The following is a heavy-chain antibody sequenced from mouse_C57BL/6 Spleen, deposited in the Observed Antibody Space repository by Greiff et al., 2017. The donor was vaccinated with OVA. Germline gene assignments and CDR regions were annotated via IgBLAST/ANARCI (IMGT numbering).Heavy chain of an antibody. CDR1: GYAFTNYL. Sequence: QVQLQQSGAELVRPGTSVKVSCKASGYAFTNYLIEWVKQRPGQGLEWIGVINPGSGGTNYNEKFKGKTTLTADKSSSTAYMQLSSLTSEDSAVYFCARCPAYYFDYWGQGTTLTVSS. D-gene: IGHD1-2*01. V-gene: IGHV1-54*01. CDR2: INPGSGGT. J-gene: IGHJ2*01. CDR3: ARCPAYYFDY.